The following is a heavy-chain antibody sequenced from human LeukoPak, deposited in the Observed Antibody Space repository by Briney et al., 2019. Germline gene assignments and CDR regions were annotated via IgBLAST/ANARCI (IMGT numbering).Heavy chain of an antibody. V-gene: IGHV3-30*02. J-gene: IGHJ4*02. CDR1: GFTFSSQG. D-gene: IGHD6-6*01. Sequence: GSLRPSLGASGFTFSSQGKHRGRPAPGKGLGGGAFIRYDGSNKYYADSVKGRFTISRDNSKNTLYLQMNSLRAEDTAVYYCAKGPQIAARPSTLNYWGQGTLVTVSS. CDR2: IRYDGSNK. CDR3: AKGPQIAARPSTLNY.